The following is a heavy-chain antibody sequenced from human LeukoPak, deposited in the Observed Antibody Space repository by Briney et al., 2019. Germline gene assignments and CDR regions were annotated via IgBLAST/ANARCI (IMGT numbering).Heavy chain of an antibody. D-gene: IGHD1-26*01. V-gene: IGHV3-7*01. Sequence: GGSLRLSCAASGFTFSSYWMSWVRQAPGKGLEWVANIKQDGSEKYYVDSVKGRFTISRDNAKNSLYLQMSSLRAEDTAVYYCARQWEPGAFDIWGQGTMVTVSS. CDR3: ARQWEPGAFDI. CDR2: IKQDGSEK. J-gene: IGHJ3*02. CDR1: GFTFSSYW.